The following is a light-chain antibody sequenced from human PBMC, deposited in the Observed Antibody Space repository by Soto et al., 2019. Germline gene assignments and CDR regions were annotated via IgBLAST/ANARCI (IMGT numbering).Light chain of an antibody. CDR1: QGISNF. J-gene: IGKJ2*01. CDR2: AAS. V-gene: IGKV1-9*01. Sequence: DIQLTQSPSFLSASVGDRVTITCRASQGISNFLAWYQQKSEKAPKLLISAASTLESGVPSRFSGSGSGTEFTLSISSLQPEDFATYYCQQLNGYPSFGQGTKLEIK. CDR3: QQLNGYPS.